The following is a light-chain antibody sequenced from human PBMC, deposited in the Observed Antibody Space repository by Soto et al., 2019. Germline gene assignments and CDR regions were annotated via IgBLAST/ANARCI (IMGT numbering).Light chain of an antibody. CDR1: SSNIGGNS. J-gene: IGLJ1*01. V-gene: IGLV1-51*01. CDR3: GSWASSLSAYV. Sequence: QSVLTQPPSVSTTPGHRFTISCSGSSSNIGGNSVSWYQQLPGTAPKLLIYDDDKRPSGIPDRFSGSKSGTSATLGITGFQTGDDADYYCGSWASSLSAYVFGTGTNVTVL. CDR2: DDD.